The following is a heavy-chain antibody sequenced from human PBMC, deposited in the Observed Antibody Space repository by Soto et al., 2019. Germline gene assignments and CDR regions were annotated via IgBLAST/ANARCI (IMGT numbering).Heavy chain of an antibody. D-gene: IGHD2-2*01. CDR2: IYHIGST. V-gene: IGHV4-30-2*01. CDR3: ARGPYCSSTSCYLGWFDP. CDR1: VGSISIGGYS. Sequence: LCLTCAVSVGSISIGGYSWIGIRQRPGKGLECVGYIYHIGSTYYNPSLKSRVTISVDRSKNQFSLKLSSVTAADTAVYYCARGPYCSSTSCYLGWFDPWGQGTLGTVSS. J-gene: IGHJ5*02.